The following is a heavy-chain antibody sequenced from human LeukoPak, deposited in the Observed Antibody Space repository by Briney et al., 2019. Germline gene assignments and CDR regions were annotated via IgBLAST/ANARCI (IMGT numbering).Heavy chain of an antibody. V-gene: IGHV1-8*01. CDR2: MNPNSGNT. D-gene: IGHD6-19*01. J-gene: IGHJ4*02. CDR3: ARGSYTVAGTGDDY. CDR1: GYTFTSYD. Sequence: ASVKVSCKASGYTFTSYDINWVRQATGQGLEWMGWMNPNSGNTGYAQKFQGRVTMTRNTSISTAYMELSSLRSEDTAVYYCARGSYTVAGTGDDYWGQGTLVTVSS.